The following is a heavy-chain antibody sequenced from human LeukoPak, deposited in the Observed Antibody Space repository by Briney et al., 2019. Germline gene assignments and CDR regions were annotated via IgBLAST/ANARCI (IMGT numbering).Heavy chain of an antibody. CDR3: AKAMYYYGSGSYGADY. D-gene: IGHD3-10*01. Sequence: GGSLRLSCAASEFTFSSYGMHWVRQAPGKGLEWVAFIRYDGSNKYYSDSVKGRFTISRDNSKNTLYLQMNSLRAEDTAVYYCAKAMYYYGSGSYGADYWGQGTLVTVSS. CDR1: EFTFSSYG. V-gene: IGHV3-30*02. CDR2: IRYDGSNK. J-gene: IGHJ4*02.